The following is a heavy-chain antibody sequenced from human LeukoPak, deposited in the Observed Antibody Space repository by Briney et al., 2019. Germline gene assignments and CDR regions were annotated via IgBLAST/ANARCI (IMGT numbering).Heavy chain of an antibody. CDR1: GFTFSSYA. CDR2: ISGSGGST. J-gene: IGHJ4*02. CDR3: AKDGGVGYCTNGVCYVDY. D-gene: IGHD2-8*01. V-gene: IGHV3-23*01. Sequence: GGSLRLSCAAFGFTFSSYAMSWVRQAPGKGLEWVSAISGSGGSTYYADSVKGRFTISRDNSKNTLYLQMNSLRAEDTAVYYCAKDGGVGYCTNGVCYVDYWGQGTLVTVSS.